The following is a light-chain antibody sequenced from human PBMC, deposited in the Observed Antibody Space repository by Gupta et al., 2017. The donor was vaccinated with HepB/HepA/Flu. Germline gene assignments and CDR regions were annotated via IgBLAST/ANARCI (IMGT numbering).Light chain of an antibody. Sequence: SVMTQPPSVSATPGQRVTISCSGSDSNIAKNSVGWYQQFPGTAPKLLIWRNIHRSSGVPDRFSGSKSGTSASLAISGLRSEDEADYFCAVWDDSRSGVIIGGGTKLTVL. CDR2: RNI. J-gene: IGLJ2*01. CDR1: DSNIAKNS. V-gene: IGLV1-47*01. CDR3: AVWDDSRSGVI.